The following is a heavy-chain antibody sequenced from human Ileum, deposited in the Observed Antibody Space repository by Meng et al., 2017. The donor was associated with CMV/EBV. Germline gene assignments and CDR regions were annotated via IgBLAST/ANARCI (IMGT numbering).Heavy chain of an antibody. Sequence: WVRQVHGQGLEWMGWIGAYNGNTNYAPKFQGRVTMTTDTRTATAYMELRSLRSDDTAFYYCARDLDSGRVSSDLILVPPSTRFFDYWGQGTLVTVSS. J-gene: IGHJ4*02. D-gene: IGHD2/OR15-2a*01. CDR2: IGAYNGNT. V-gene: IGHV1-18*01. CDR3: ARDLDSGRVSSDLILVPPSTRFFDY.